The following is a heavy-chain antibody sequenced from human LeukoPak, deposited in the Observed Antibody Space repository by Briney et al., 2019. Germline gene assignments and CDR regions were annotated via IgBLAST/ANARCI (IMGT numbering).Heavy chain of an antibody. CDR3: ARDVYYGSGAVDY. J-gene: IGHJ4*02. D-gene: IGHD3-10*01. Sequence: GGSLRLSCAGSGFTFSSYSMNWVRQAPGKGLEWVSSISSSSSYIYYADSVKGRFTISRDNAKNSLYLQMNSLRAEDTAVYYCARDVYYGSGAVDYWGQGTLVTVSS. CDR1: GFTFSSYS. V-gene: IGHV3-21*01. CDR2: ISSSSSYI.